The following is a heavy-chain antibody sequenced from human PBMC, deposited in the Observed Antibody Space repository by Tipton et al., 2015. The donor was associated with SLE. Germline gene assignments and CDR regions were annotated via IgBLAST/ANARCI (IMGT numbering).Heavy chain of an antibody. D-gene: IGHD1-26*01. CDR3: ARDHRERELPSAHYYYYYGMDV. Sequence: QLVQSGAEVKKPGASVKVSCRASGYTFTNYCLHWVRQAPGQGLEWMGIINPNGDKTTSAQKFQGRLTMTRDTSTSTVYMEVSSLGSEDTAVYYCARDHRERELPSAHYYYYYGMDVWVQGTTVTVSS. CDR1: GYTFTNYC. CDR2: INPNGDKT. J-gene: IGHJ6*02. V-gene: IGHV1-46*01.